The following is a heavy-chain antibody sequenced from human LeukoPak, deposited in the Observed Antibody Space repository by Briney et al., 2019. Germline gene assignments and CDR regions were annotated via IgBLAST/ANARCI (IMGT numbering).Heavy chain of an antibody. D-gene: IGHD3-3*01. CDR2: ISGSGGES. V-gene: IGHV3-23*01. Sequence: GGSLRVSCAASGFTFSSYAMSWVRQAPGEGLEWVSGISGSGGESYYADSVEGRFTISRDNSKNTLYLQMNSLRAEDTAVYYCAKADYDFWSGYYSWGQGTLVTVSS. J-gene: IGHJ4*02. CDR1: GFTFSSYA. CDR3: AKADYDFWSGYYS.